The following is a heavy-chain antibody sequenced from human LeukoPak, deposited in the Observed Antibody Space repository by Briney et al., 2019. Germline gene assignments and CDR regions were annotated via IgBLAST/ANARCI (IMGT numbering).Heavy chain of an antibody. CDR1: GGSFSSYY. CDR3: ASSQAGSGAFDI. CDR2: ISHSGGT. V-gene: IGHV4-34*01. J-gene: IGHJ3*02. D-gene: IGHD3-10*01. Sequence: PSETLSLTCAVYGGSFSSYYWSWIRQPPGKGLEWIGEISHSGGTNYNPSLKSRVTLSVDTSKNQFSLRLSSVTAADTAVYYCASSQAGSGAFDIWGQGTMVTVSS.